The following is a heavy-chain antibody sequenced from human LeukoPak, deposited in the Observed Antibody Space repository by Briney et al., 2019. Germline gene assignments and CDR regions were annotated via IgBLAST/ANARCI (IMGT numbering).Heavy chain of an antibody. J-gene: IGHJ4*02. V-gene: IGHV3-30*02. CDR2: IRYDGHSE. Sequence: GGSLRLSCAASGFSFSNYGMHWVRQAPGQGLEWVAFIRYDGHSESYADSVKGRFTISRDNSKNTLYLQMNSLRAEDTAVYYCAKTMGAIDHDYWGQGTLVTVSS. D-gene: IGHD1-26*01. CDR1: GFSFSNYG. CDR3: AKTMGAIDHDY.